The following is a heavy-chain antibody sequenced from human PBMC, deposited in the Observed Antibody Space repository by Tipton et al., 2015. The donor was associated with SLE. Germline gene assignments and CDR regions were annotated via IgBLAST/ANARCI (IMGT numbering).Heavy chain of an antibody. V-gene: IGHV5-51*01. J-gene: IGHJ4*02. CDR1: GYSFTSYC. Sequence: MQLVQSGAEVNKPGESQRISCKGSGYSFTSYCISWVRQMPWKGLDWSGISYPGDSDTRYRPSFQGQVTISADKSISTAYLQWSSLKASDTAMYCCGRHEHYDYGEYVLDYWGQGTLVTLS. D-gene: IGHD3-16*01. CDR3: GRHEHYDYGEYVLDY. CDR2: SYPGDSDT.